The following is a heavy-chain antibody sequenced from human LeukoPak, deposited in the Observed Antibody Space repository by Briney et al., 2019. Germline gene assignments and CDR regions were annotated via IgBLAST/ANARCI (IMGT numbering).Heavy chain of an antibody. V-gene: IGHV3-74*01. CDR1: GFSFSNYW. CDR3: SRESTSSWYDY. D-gene: IGHD6-13*01. J-gene: IGHJ4*02. CDR2: VNGDGRTT. Sequence: GGSLRLSCAASGFSFSNYWIHWVRQAPGKGLVWISRVNGDGRTTTYADSVKGRFTISRDNAKNTLYLQMNSLRSEDTAVYYCSRESTSSWYDYWGQGTLVIVSS.